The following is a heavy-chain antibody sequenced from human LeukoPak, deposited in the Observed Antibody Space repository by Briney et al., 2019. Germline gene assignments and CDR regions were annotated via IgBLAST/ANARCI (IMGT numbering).Heavy chain of an antibody. CDR2: IYYSGST. D-gene: IGHD5-24*01. CDR3: ASGDGYNFGFAY. CDR1: GVSISSYY. J-gene: IGHJ4*02. V-gene: IGHV4-59*01. Sequence: SGTLSLTCTVSGVSISSYYWSWIRQPPGKGLEWIGYIYYSGSTNYNPSLKSRVTISVDTSKNQFSLKLSSVTAADTAVYYCASGDGYNFGFAYWGQGTLVTVSS.